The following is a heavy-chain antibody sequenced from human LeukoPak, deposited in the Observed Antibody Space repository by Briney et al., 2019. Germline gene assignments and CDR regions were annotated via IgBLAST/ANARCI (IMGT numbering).Heavy chain of an antibody. D-gene: IGHD6-13*01. CDR3: AKGRGQLVGDYFDY. J-gene: IGHJ4*02. Sequence: PTGGSLRLSCTVSGFTLSTYSLNWVRRAPGKGLEWVSGISWNSGSIGYADSVKGRFTISRDNAKNSLYLQMNSLRAEDTALYYCAKGRGQLVGDYFDYWGQGTLVTVSS. V-gene: IGHV3-9*01. CDR2: ISWNSGSI. CDR1: GFTLSTYS.